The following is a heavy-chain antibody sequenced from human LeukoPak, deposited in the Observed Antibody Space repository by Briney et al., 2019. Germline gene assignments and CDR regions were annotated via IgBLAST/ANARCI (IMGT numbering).Heavy chain of an antibody. D-gene: IGHD3-3*01. CDR2: FDPEDGET. V-gene: IGHV1-24*01. J-gene: IGHJ5*02. CDR3: ATVGVTIFGGANWFDP. Sequence: ASVKVSCKVSGYTLTELSMHWVRQAPGKGLEWMGGFDPEDGETIYAQKFQGRVTMTENTSTDTAYMELSSLRSEDTAVYYCATVGVTIFGGANWFDPWGQGTLVTVSS. CDR1: GYTLTELS.